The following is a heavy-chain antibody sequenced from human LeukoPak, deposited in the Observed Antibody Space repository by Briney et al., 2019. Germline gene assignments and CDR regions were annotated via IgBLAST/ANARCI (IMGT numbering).Heavy chain of an antibody. CDR2: IYYSGS. V-gene: IGHV4-59*01. CDR3: AIENPATPGAFDI. CDR1: GGSISSYY. Sequence: SSETLSLTCTVSGGSISSYYWSWIRQPPGKGLEWIGYIYYSGSNYNPSLKSRVTISEDTSKYQFSLKLTSVTAADTAVYYCAIENPATPGAFDIWGQGTMVTVSS. D-gene: IGHD5-12*01. J-gene: IGHJ3*02.